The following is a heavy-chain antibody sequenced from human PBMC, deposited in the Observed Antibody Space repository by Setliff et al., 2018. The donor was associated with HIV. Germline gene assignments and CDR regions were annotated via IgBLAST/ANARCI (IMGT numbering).Heavy chain of an antibody. CDR1: GGSISGYY. J-gene: IGHJ6*03. D-gene: IGHD2-2*01. CDR3: VRGYCSSTTCYEDYYYMDV. Sequence: PSETLSLTCTVSGGSISGYYWSWIRQPPGKGLEYIGSIFFTGNTIYNPSLKARVTLSVDMSKNRVFLRLSSVTAADTAVYYCVRGYCSSTTCYEDYYYMDVWGKGSTVTVSS. V-gene: IGHV4-59*01. CDR2: IFFTGNT.